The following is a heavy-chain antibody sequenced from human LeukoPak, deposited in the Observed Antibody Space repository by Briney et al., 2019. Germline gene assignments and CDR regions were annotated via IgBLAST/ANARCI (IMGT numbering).Heavy chain of an antibody. Sequence: GGSLRLSCAASGFTFSSYAMSWVRQGPGKGLEWVANIKPDGREKNYVDSVKGRFTISRDNAKNSLYLQMNSLRAEDTAVYYCASSQWASVAHNYWGQGTLVTVSS. D-gene: IGHD1-26*01. CDR2: IKPDGREK. CDR1: GFTFSSYA. V-gene: IGHV3-7*01. J-gene: IGHJ4*02. CDR3: ASSQWASVAHNY.